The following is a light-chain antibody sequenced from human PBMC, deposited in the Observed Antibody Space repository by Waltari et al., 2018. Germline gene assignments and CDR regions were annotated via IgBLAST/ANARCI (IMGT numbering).Light chain of an antibody. CDR1: DSHFGAYDF. V-gene: IGLV2-14*01. CDR2: EVS. J-gene: IGLJ1*01. CDR3: SSYTTSSAPGV. Sequence: QSALTQPASVSGSPGQSITISCSGNDSHFGAYDFASWYQPHPGKAPHLLIYEVSNRPSGISNRFSAPKSGNTASLTISGLQAEDEADYYCSSYTTSSAPGVFGTGTRVTVL.